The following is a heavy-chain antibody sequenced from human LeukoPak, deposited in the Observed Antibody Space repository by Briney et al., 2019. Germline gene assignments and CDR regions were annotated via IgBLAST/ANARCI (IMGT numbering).Heavy chain of an antibody. Sequence: SETLSLTCTVSGGSISSGDYYWSWIRQPPGTGLEWIGYIYYSGSTYYNPSLKSRVTISVDTSKNQFSLKLSSVTAADTAVYYCARVTRYYDSSGYLDYWGQGTLVTVSS. CDR1: GGSISSGDYY. J-gene: IGHJ4*02. V-gene: IGHV4-30-4*01. CDR2: IYYSGST. CDR3: ARVTRYYDSSGYLDY. D-gene: IGHD3-22*01.